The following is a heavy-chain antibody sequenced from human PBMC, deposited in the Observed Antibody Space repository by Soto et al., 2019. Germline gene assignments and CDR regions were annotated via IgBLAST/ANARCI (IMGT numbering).Heavy chain of an antibody. CDR3: ARVWYSSSWYYYGMDV. V-gene: IGHV4-59*01. Sequence: QVQLQESGPGLVKPSETLSLTCTVSGGSISSYYWSWIRQPPGKGLEWIGYIYYSGSTNYNPSLESRVTISVATSRNQFSLKLSSVTAADTAVYYCARVWYSSSWYYYGMDVWGQGTTVTVSS. CDR2: IYYSGST. CDR1: GGSISSYY. D-gene: IGHD6-13*01. J-gene: IGHJ6*02.